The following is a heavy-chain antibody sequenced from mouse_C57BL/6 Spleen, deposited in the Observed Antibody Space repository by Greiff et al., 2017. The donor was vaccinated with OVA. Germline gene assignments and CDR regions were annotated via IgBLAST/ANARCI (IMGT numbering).Heavy chain of an antibody. CDR1: GFTFSDYY. V-gene: IGHV5-12*01. Sequence: EVQRVESGGGLVQPGGSLKLSCAASGFTFSDYYMYWVRQTPEKRLEWVAYISNGGGSTYYPDTVKGRFTISRDNAKNTLYLQMSRLKSEDTAMYYCARRSSYGKGAMDYWGQGTSVTVSS. CDR3: ARRSSYGKGAMDY. D-gene: IGHD2-1*01. J-gene: IGHJ4*01. CDR2: ISNGGGST.